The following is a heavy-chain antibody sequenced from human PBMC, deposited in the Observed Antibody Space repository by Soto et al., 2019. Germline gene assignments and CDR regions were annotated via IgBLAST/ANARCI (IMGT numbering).Heavy chain of an antibody. CDR2: IYPGDSDT. Sequence: GESLKISCKGSGYSFTSYWIGWVRQMPGKGLEWMGNIYPGDSDTRYSPSFQGQVTISADKPISTAYLQWSSLKASDTAMYYCARWVSSDHDYKKYHFDYWGQGPMVTVSS. D-gene: IGHD6-19*01. CDR3: ARWVSSDHDYKKYHFDY. J-gene: IGHJ4*02. CDR1: GYSFTSYW. V-gene: IGHV5-51*01.